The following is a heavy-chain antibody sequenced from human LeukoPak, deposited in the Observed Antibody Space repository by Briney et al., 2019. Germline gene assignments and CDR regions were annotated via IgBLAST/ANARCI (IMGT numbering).Heavy chain of an antibody. CDR2: ISSSSSYI. CDR3: ARGEWELPYYFDY. V-gene: IGHV3-21*01. J-gene: IGHJ4*02. D-gene: IGHD1-26*01. CDR1: GFTFSSYS. Sequence: PGGSLRLSCAASGFTFSSYSMNWVRQAPGKGLEWVSSISSSSSYIYYADSVKGRFTISRDSAKNSLYLQMNSLRAEDTAVYYCARGEWELPYYFDYWGQGTLVTVSS.